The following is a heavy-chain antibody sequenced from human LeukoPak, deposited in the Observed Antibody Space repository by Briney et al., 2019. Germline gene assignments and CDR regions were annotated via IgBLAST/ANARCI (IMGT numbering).Heavy chain of an antibody. D-gene: IGHD2-15*01. V-gene: IGHV3-23*01. CDR3: AKDLQSFCSGGSCYYGF. J-gene: IGHJ4*02. Sequence: GGSLRLSCAASGFTFSSYGMSWVRQAPGKGLEWVSSISGSGGTVGSTNYADSVKGRFTISRDNSKDTLYLQMNSLRAEDTAVYYCAKDLQSFCSGGSCYYGFWGQGTLVTVSS. CDR1: GFTFSSYG. CDR2: ISGSGGTVGST.